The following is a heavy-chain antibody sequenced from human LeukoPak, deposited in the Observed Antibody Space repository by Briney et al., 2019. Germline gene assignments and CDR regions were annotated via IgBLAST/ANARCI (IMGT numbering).Heavy chain of an antibody. J-gene: IGHJ6*02. V-gene: IGHV3-74*01. Sequence: GGSLRLSCAASGFTFSSYWMHWVRQAPGKGLVWVSRISSDGTSTTYADSVKGRFTISRDNAKNTLYLQMNSLRAEDTAVYYCARDYYYGMDVWGQGTTITVSS. CDR3: ARDYYYGMDV. CDR2: ISSDGTST. CDR1: GFTFSSYW.